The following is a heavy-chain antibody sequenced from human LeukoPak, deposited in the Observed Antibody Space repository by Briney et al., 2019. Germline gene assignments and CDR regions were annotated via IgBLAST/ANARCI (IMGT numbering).Heavy chain of an antibody. CDR3: ARRGYREAYNWFDP. Sequence: SETLSLTCTVSGGSISSSSYYWAWIRQPPGKGLEWIGSIYYSGSIYYNPSLKSRVTISVDTSKNQFSLKLSSVTAADTAVYYCARRGYREAYNWFDPWGQGTLVTVSS. D-gene: IGHD1-1*01. CDR1: GGSISSSSYY. V-gene: IGHV4-39*01. J-gene: IGHJ5*02. CDR2: IYYSGSI.